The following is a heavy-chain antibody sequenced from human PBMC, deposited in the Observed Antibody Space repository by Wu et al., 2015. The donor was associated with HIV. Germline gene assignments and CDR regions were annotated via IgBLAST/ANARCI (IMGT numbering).Heavy chain of an antibody. V-gene: IGHV1-8*01. CDR3: ARGLRRPGTRPSYYYGMDV. D-gene: IGHD3-10*01. CDR1: EYTFNSYD. Sequence: QVQLVQSGAEVKKPGASVKVSCKASEYTFNSYDINWVRQATGQGLEWMGWMNPXSGNTGYAQKFQGRVTMTRIASISTAYMELSSLRSEDTGLYYCARGLRRPGTRPSYYYGMDVVGPRDHGHRLL. CDR2: MNPXSGNT. J-gene: IGHJ6*02.